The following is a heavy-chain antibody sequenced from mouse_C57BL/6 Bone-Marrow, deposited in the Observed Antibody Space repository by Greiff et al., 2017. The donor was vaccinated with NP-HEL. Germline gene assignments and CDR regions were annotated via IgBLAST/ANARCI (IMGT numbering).Heavy chain of an antibody. CDR2: IDPENGDT. CDR1: GFNIKDDY. Sequence: DVKLQESGAELVRPGASVKLSCTASGFNIKDDYMHWVKQRPEQGLEWIGWIDPENGDTEYASKFQGKATITADTSSNTAYLQLSSLTSEDTAVYYCTTVYYDYDDYYAMDYWGQGTSVTVSS. D-gene: IGHD2-4*01. V-gene: IGHV14-4*01. J-gene: IGHJ4*01. CDR3: TTVYYDYDDYYAMDY.